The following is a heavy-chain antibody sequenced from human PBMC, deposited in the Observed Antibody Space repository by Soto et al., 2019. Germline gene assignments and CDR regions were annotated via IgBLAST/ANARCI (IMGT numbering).Heavy chain of an antibody. CDR3: AKAGGDCSGGSCYSNQGDY. CDR2: IVGSGINT. CDR1: GFTFSNYA. Sequence: GGSLRLSCAASGFTFSNYAMSWVRQAPGKGLEWVSGIVGSGINTYYADSVKGRFTISRDNSKNTLYLQMNSLRADDTALYYCAKAGGDCSGGSCYSNQGDYWGQGTLVTVSS. V-gene: IGHV3-23*01. J-gene: IGHJ4*02. D-gene: IGHD2-15*01.